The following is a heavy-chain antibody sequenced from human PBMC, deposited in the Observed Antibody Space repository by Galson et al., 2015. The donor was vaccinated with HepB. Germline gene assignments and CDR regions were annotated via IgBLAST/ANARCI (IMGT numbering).Heavy chain of an antibody. V-gene: IGHV3-23*01. CDR2: ISGSGGST. J-gene: IGHJ3*01. CDR3: AKDFDFDWLLDVLV. D-gene: IGHD3-9*01. Sequence: SLRLSCAASGFTFSSYAMSWVRQAPGKGLEWVSAISGSGGSTYYADSVKGRFTISRDNSKNTLYLQMNSLRAEDTAVYYCAKDFDFDWLLDVLVWGQGTMVTVSS. CDR1: GFTFSSYA.